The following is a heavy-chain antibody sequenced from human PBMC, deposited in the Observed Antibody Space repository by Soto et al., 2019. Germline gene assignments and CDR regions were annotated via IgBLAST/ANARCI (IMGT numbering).Heavy chain of an antibody. Sequence: EVQLLESGGGLVQSGGSLRLSCAASGFTFTDYALSWVRQAPGKGLEWVATISGIGGSTYLADSVKGRLSISRDNSKNTVSLLMTSLRAEDTAVYFCARGSSGYISSWYYFDYWGRGTLVTVSS. CDR1: GFTFTDYA. V-gene: IGHV3-23*01. D-gene: IGHD6-13*01. CDR2: ISGIGGST. J-gene: IGHJ4*02. CDR3: ARGSSGYISSWYYFDY.